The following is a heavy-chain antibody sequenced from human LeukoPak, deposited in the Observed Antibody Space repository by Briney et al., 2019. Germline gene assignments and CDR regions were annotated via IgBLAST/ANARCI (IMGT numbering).Heavy chain of an antibody. Sequence: PGRSLRLSCAASGFTFSSYAMHWVRQAPGKGLEWVAVISYDGSNKYYADSVKGRFTISRDNSKNTLYLQMNSLRAEDTAVYYCARDVAAAGYSFDYWGQGTLVTVSS. CDR2: ISYDGSNK. CDR3: ARDVAAAGYSFDY. D-gene: IGHD6-13*01. J-gene: IGHJ4*02. V-gene: IGHV3-30*04. CDR1: GFTFSSYA.